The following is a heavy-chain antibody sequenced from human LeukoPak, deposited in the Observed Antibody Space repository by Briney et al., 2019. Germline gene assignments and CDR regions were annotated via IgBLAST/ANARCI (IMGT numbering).Heavy chain of an antibody. J-gene: IGHJ4*02. CDR1: GFTFSSYG. Sequence: PGRSLRLSCAASGFTFSSYGMHRVRQAPGKGLEWVAVISYDGSNKYYADSVKGRFTISRDNSKNTLYLQMNSLRAEDTAVYYCAKGSRQAAAGRNEPLDYWGQGTLVTVSS. CDR2: ISYDGSNK. V-gene: IGHV3-30*18. CDR3: AKGSRQAAAGRNEPLDY. D-gene: IGHD6-13*01.